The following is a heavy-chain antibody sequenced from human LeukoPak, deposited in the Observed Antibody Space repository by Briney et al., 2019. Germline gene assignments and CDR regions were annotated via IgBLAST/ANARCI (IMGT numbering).Heavy chain of an antibody. J-gene: IGHJ4*02. CDR1: GFTFSSYA. D-gene: IGHD6-19*01. CDR3: AKDLAVAGNSYYFDY. CDR2: ISGSGGST. V-gene: IGHV3-23*01. Sequence: EGSLRPSCAASGFTFSSYAMSWVRQAPGKGPEWVSAISGSGGSTYYADSVKGRFTISRDNSKNTLYLQMNSLRVEGTAVYYCAKDLAVAGNSYYFDYWGQGTLVTVSS.